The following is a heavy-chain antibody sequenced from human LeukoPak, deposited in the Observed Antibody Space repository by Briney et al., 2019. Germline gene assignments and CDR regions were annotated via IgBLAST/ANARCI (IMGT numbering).Heavy chain of an antibody. D-gene: IGHD2-2*01. CDR3: ARGYCSSTSCYSFDY. CDR1: GYTFTSYG. CDR2: ISAYNDNT. V-gene: IGHV1-18*01. Sequence: ASVKVSCKASGYTFTSYGISWVRQAPGQGLEWMGWISAYNDNTNYAQKLQGRVTMTTDTSTSTAYMELRSLRSDDTAVYYCARGYCSSTSCYSFDYWGQGTLVTVSS. J-gene: IGHJ4*02.